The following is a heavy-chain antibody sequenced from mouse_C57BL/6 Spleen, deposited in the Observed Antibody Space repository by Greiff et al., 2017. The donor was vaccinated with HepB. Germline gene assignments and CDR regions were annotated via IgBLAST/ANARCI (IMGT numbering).Heavy chain of an antibody. CDR1: GYTFTSYW. D-gene: IGHD1-1*01. J-gene: IGHJ3*01. CDR3: AREDYGSPFAY. CDR2: IYPSDSET. Sequence: QVHVKQPGAELVRPGSSVKLSCKASGYTFTSYWMDWVKQRPGQGLEWIGNIYPSDSETHYNQKFKDKATLTVDKSSSTAYMQLSSLTSEDSAVYYCAREDYGSPFAYWGQGTLVTVSA. V-gene: IGHV1-61*01.